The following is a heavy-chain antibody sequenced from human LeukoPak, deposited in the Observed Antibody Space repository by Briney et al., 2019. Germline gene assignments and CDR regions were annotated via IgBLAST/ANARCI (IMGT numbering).Heavy chain of an antibody. V-gene: IGHV3-21*04. D-gene: IGHD3-10*01. CDR1: GFTFSSYS. Sequence: PGGSLRLSCAASGFTFSSYSMNWVRQAPGKGLEWVSSISSSSSYIYYADSVKGRFTISRDNAKNSLYLQMNSLRAEDTAVYYCAKAFMVREMGYFDYWGQGTLVTVSS. CDR2: ISSSSSYI. CDR3: AKAFMVREMGYFDY. J-gene: IGHJ4*02.